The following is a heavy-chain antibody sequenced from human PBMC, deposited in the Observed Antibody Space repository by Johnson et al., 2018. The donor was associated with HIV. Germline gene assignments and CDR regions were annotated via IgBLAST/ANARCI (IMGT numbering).Heavy chain of an antibody. CDR2: ISYDGSNK. CDR3: ARDRDGGFAFDI. V-gene: IGHV3-30*14. D-gene: IGHD3-10*01. Sequence: QVQLVESGGGVVQPGRSLRLSCAASGFTFSSYAMHWVRQAPGKGLEWVAVISYDGSNKYYADSVKGRFTISRDNSKNTFYLQMDSLRGEDMAVYYCARDRDGGFAFDIWGQGTRVTVSS. J-gene: IGHJ3*02. CDR1: GFTFSSYA.